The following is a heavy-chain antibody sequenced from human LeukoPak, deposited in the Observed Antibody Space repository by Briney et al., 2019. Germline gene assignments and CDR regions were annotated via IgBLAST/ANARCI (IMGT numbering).Heavy chain of an antibody. CDR2: IYSGGSA. V-gene: IGHV3-53*01. CDR1: GVTVSSNY. D-gene: IGHD3-9*01. CDR3: ARAWKSGYGGYYFDY. Sequence: PGGSLRLSCAASGVTVSSNYMSWIRQAPGKGLKWVSVIYSGGSAYYADSVKGRFTISRDNSKNTLYLQMNNLRAEDTAVYYCARAWKSGYGGYYFDYWGQGTLVTVSS. J-gene: IGHJ4*02.